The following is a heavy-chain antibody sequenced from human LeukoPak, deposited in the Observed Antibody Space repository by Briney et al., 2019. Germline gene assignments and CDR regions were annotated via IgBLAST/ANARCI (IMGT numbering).Heavy chain of an antibody. Sequence: SVTVSCKASGGTFSSYAISWVRQAPGQGLEWMGGIIPIFGTANYAQKFQGRVTITADESTSTAYMELSSLRSEDTAVYYCARDGSVYYGDYVYWGQGTLVTVSS. CDR1: GGTFSSYA. CDR2: IIPIFGTA. J-gene: IGHJ4*02. CDR3: ARDGSVYYGDYVY. D-gene: IGHD4-17*01. V-gene: IGHV1-69*13.